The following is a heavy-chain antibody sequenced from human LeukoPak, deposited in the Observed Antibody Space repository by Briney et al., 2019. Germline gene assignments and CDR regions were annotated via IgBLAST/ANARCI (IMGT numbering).Heavy chain of an antibody. Sequence: GRSLRLSCAASGFTFSSYATHWVRQAPGKGLEWVADISYDGSNKYYADSVKGRFTISRDNSKNTLYLQLNSLRAEDTAVYYCASAVLFGEFQPHDYWGQGTLVTVSS. J-gene: IGHJ4*02. D-gene: IGHD3-10*01. V-gene: IGHV3-30-3*01. CDR1: GFTFSSYA. CDR3: ASAVLFGEFQPHDY. CDR2: ISYDGSNK.